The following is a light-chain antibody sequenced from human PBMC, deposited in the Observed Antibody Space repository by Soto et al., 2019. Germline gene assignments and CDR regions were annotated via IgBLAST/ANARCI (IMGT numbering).Light chain of an antibody. CDR2: KVS. V-gene: IGKV2-30*01. CDR1: QSLVYSDGNTY. CDR3: MLGTHWPQT. Sequence: DVVMTQSPLSLPVTLGQPASISCRSSQSLVYSDGNTYLNWFQQRPGQSPRRLIYKVSNRDSGVPDRFSGSGSGTDFTLKISRVEAEDVGVYSCMLGTHWPQTFGQGTKLEIK. J-gene: IGKJ2*01.